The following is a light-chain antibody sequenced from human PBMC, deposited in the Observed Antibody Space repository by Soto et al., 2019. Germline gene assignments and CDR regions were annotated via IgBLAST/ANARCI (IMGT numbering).Light chain of an antibody. J-gene: IGKJ5*01. Sequence: EIVLTQSPGTLSLSPGERATLSCRASQSVSSSYLAWYQQKPDQAPRLLIYGASSRATGIPDRFSGSGSGTDFTLTISRLEPEDFAVYYCQRYGSSITFGQGTRLEIK. CDR1: QSVSSSY. V-gene: IGKV3-20*01. CDR3: QRYGSSIT. CDR2: GAS.